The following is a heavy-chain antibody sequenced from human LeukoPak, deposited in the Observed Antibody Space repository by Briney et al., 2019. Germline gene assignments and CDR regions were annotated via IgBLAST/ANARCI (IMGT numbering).Heavy chain of an antibody. CDR1: GFTFSRLG. D-gene: IGHD3-16*01. CDR2: IWHDGSVE. V-gene: IGHV3-33*06. Sequence: GRSLRLSCAASGFTFSRLGMQWVRQAPGKGLEWVAMIWHDGSVEEYAASVKGRFTISRDNSRDTLFPQMNRLRDDDTAVYYCAKEGDQFRGYLDAWGKGTTVTVSS. CDR3: AKEGDQFRGYLDA. J-gene: IGHJ6*03.